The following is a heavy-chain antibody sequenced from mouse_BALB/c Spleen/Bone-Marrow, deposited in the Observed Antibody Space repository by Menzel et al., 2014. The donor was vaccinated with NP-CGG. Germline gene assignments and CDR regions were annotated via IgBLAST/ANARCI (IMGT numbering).Heavy chain of an antibody. CDR2: INPSSGYT. CDR3: AKINYGYYAMDY. D-gene: IGHD1-1*01. Sequence: QVQLQQSAAELARPGASVKMSCKASGYIFTTFTMHWVKQRPGQGLEWIGYINPSSGYTEYNQKFRDKTTLTADESSSTAYMQLSSLTSEDSAVYYCAKINYGYYAMDYWGQGTSVTVSS. J-gene: IGHJ4*01. V-gene: IGHV1-4*02. CDR1: GYIFTTFT.